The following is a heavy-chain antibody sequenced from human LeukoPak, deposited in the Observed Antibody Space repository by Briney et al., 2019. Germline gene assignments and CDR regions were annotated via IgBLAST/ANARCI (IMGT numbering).Heavy chain of an antibody. CDR2: ISSSSSYI. J-gene: IGHJ4*02. CDR3: ATSGWSNFDY. V-gene: IGHV3-21*01. Sequence: PGGSLRLSCAASGFTFSSYSMNWLRQAPGKGLEWVSSISSSSSYIYYADSVKGRFTISRDNAKNSLYLQMNSLRAEDTAVYYCATSGWSNFDYWGQGTLVTVSS. CDR1: GFTFSSYS. D-gene: IGHD6-19*01.